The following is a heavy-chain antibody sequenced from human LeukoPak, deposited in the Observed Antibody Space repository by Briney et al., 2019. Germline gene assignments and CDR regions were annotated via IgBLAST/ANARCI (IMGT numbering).Heavy chain of an antibody. CDR2: TSGSGGST. J-gene: IGHJ4*02. D-gene: IGHD3-10*01. Sequence: GGSLRLSCAASGFTFSSYAMSWVRQAPGKGLEWVSATSGSGGSTYYADSVKGRFTISRDNSKNTLYLQMNSLRAEDTAVYYCAKTQEYYGSGRFDYWGQGTLVTVSS. CDR3: AKTQEYYGSGRFDY. CDR1: GFTFSSYA. V-gene: IGHV3-23*01.